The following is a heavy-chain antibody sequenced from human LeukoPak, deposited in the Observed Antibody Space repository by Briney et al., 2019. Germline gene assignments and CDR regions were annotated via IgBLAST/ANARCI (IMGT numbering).Heavy chain of an antibody. J-gene: IGHJ4*02. D-gene: IGHD6-19*01. CDR3: AKDPAVAGHPDY. V-gene: IGHV3-23*01. CDR1: GFTFSSYA. Sequence: PGGSLRLSCAASGFTFSSYAMSWVRQAPGKGLEWVSAISGSGGSTYYADPVKGRFTISRDNSKNTLYLQMNSLRAEDTAVYYCAKDPAVAGHPDYWGQGTLVTVSS. CDR2: ISGSGGST.